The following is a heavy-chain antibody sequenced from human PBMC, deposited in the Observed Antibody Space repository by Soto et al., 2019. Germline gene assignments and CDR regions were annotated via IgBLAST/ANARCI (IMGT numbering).Heavy chain of an antibody. CDR1: GGSIISSSYY. V-gene: IGHV4-39*01. D-gene: IGHD1-7*01. CDR2: IYYSGST. J-gene: IGHJ4*02. CDR3: ARSSRITGTSDY. Sequence: SETLSLTCTVSGGSIISSSYYWGWIRQPPGKGLEWIGSIYYSGSTYYNPSLKSRVTISVDTSKNQFSLKLSSVTAADTAVYYCARSSRITGTSDYWGQGTLVTVSS.